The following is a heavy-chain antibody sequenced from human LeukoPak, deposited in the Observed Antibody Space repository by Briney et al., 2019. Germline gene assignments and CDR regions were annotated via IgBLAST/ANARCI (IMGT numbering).Heavy chain of an antibody. CDR1: GGSISSYY. D-gene: IGHD6-6*01. CDR2: IYTSGST. CDR3: ARGVGAARPRYYYYYMDV. V-gene: IGHV4-4*07. J-gene: IGHJ6*03. Sequence: SETLSLTCTVSGGSISSYYWSWIRQPAGKGLEWIGRIYTSGSTNYNPSLKSRVTMSVDTSKNQFSLKLSSVTAADTAVYYCARGVGAARPRYYYYYMDVWAKGPRSPSP.